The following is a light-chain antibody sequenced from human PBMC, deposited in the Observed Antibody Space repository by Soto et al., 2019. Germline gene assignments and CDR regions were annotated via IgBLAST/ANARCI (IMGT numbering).Light chain of an antibody. V-gene: IGLV2-14*01. CDR1: SSVVGGYNY. CDR2: YVS. CDR3: SSYTSSSTLV. J-gene: IGLJ1*01. Sequence: QSVLTQPASVSGPPGQSITISCTATSSVVGGYNYVSWYQQHPGKAPKLMIYYVSNRPSGVSNRFSGSKSGNTASLTISGLQAEDEADYYCSSYTSSSTLVFGPGTKVTVL.